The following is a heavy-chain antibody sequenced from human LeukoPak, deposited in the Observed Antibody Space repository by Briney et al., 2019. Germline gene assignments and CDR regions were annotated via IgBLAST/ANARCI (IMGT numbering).Heavy chain of an antibody. CDR1: GFTFSSYA. V-gene: IGHV3-23*01. J-gene: IGHJ4*02. D-gene: IGHD6-6*01. CDR2: ISGSGGST. Sequence: GGSLRLSRAASGFTFSSYAMSWVRQAPGNGLEGVSAISGSGGSTYYANSVKGRFTISRDNSKNTLYLQMNSLRAEDTAVYYCAKEARRGRPLDYWGQGTLVTVSS. CDR3: AKEARRGRPLDY.